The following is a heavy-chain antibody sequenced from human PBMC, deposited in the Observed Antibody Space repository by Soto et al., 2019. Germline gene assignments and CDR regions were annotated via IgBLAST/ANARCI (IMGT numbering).Heavy chain of an antibody. J-gene: IGHJ4*02. CDR3: AKADKFHSQSSGWANRCDS. Sequence: EVQLLESGGDLAQPGGSLRLICAASGFTFSNYAMTWVRQSPGKGLEWVSTITSAGSTFYGDTVKGRFTISRDNSKSTLYLQMNSLGAEDTAGYYCAKADKFHSQSSGWANRCDSWGEGTLVTVSS. CDR2: ITSAGST. V-gene: IGHV3-23*01. CDR1: GFTFSNYA. D-gene: IGHD6-19*01.